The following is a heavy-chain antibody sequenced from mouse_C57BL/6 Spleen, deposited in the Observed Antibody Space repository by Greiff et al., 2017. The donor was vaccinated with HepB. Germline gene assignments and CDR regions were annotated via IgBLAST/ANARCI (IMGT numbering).Heavy chain of an antibody. CDR2: INPYNGGT. CDR3: ARIGGTYYGNPYYYAMDY. Sequence: EVQLQQSGPVLVKPGASVKMSCKASGYTFTDYYMNWVKQSHGKSLEWIGVINPYNGGTSYNQKFKGKATLTVDKSSSTAYMELNSLTSEDSAVYYCARIGGTYYGNPYYYAMDYWGQGTSVTVSS. J-gene: IGHJ4*01. CDR1: GYTFTDYY. V-gene: IGHV1-19*01. D-gene: IGHD2-10*01.